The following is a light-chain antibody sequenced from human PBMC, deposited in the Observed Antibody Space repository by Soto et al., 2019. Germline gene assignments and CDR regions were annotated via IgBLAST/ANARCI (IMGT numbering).Light chain of an antibody. J-gene: IGKJ2*01. CDR2: DAS. CDR3: QQYNAYPYT. CDR1: QGISIW. V-gene: IGKV1-5*01. Sequence: DILMTQSPSTLSESVGDRVTITCRASQGISIWLAWYQQKPGKAPNLLIYDASSLESGVPSRFSGSGSGTEFTLTISSLQPDDFATYYCQQYNAYPYTFGQGTKLEIK.